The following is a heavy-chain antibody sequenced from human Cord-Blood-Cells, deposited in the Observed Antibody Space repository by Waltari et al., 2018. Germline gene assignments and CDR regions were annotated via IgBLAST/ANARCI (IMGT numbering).Heavy chain of an antibody. CDR3: ARGDSSSWYYFDY. J-gene: IGHJ4*02. V-gene: IGHV1-2*04. CDR2: INPNSGGT. Sequence: QVQLVQSGAEVKRPAASVKVSCKASGYTFTGYFMHWLRQAPGQGLEWMGWINPNSGGTNYAQKFQGWVTMTRDTSSSTAYMELSRLRSDDTAVYYCARGDSSSWYYFDYWGQGTLVTVSS. D-gene: IGHD6-13*01. CDR1: GYTFTGYF.